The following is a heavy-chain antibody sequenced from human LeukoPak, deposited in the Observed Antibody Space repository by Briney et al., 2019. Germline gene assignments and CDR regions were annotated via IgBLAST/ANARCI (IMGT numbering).Heavy chain of an antibody. Sequence: SETLSLTCTVSGYSISSGYYWGWIRQPPGKGLEWIGSIYYSGSTYYNPSLKSRVTISVDTSKNQFSLKLSSVTAADTAVYYCARDGRPALDYWGQGTLVTVSS. CDR2: IYYSGST. J-gene: IGHJ4*02. CDR3: ARDGRPALDY. V-gene: IGHV4-38-2*02. CDR1: GYSISSGYY. D-gene: IGHD2-2*01.